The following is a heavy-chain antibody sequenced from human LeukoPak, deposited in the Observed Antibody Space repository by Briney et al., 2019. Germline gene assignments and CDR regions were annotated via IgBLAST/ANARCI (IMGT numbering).Heavy chain of an antibody. CDR3: ARDLRGIHDY. D-gene: IGHD3-16*01. Sequence: GGSLRLSCAASGFTVSNDYMSWVRQAPGKGLEWVSIIYSGGTTYYADSVKGRFTISRDHSKNTLYLQMSSLRVEDTAVYYCARDLRGIHDYWGQGTLVTVSS. V-gene: IGHV3-53*01. CDR2: IYSGGTT. J-gene: IGHJ4*02. CDR1: GFTVSNDY.